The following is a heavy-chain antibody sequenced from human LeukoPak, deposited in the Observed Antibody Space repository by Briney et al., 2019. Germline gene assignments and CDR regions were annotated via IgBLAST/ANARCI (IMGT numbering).Heavy chain of an antibody. D-gene: IGHD2-15*01. Sequence: SETLSLTCTVSGDSIAGGIHYWSWIRQHPGKGLEWMVYFYHSEKTYYSPSLQSRLIMSVDTSKNQFSLELSSVTAADSAVYYCARSSYCTGTSCPLLYWGQGTLVTVSS. CDR1: GDSIAGGIHY. V-gene: IGHV4-31*03. J-gene: IGHJ4*02. CDR2: FYHSEKT. CDR3: ARSSYCTGTSCPLLY.